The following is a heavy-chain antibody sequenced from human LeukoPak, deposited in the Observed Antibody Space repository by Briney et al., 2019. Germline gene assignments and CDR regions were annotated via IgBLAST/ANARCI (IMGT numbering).Heavy chain of an antibody. V-gene: IGHV3-23*01. CDR2: ISGGGGST. CDR1: GFTFSSYG. CDR3: AKPPITMVRGVHFDY. D-gene: IGHD3-10*01. Sequence: PGGTLSFSCAAAGFTFSSYGLSWLRQAPGKGLEWVFAISGGGGSTYYADSVKGRFTISRDNSKNTLYLQMNSLRAEDTAVYYCAKPPITMVRGVHFDYWGQGTLVTVSS. J-gene: IGHJ4*02.